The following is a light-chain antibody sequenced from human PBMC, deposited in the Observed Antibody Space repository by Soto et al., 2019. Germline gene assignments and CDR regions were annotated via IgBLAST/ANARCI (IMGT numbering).Light chain of an antibody. CDR3: QKYNSAPLT. J-gene: IGKJ1*01. CDR2: AAS. V-gene: IGKV1-27*01. CDR1: QGISNF. Sequence: DVQMTQSPSSLSASVGDRVTITCRASQGISNFFAWPQQKPVKVPELLIYAASTLQSGVPSRFSGSASLTDSTVYICTLRSADVATSYCQKYNSAPLTFGHVTKVEIK.